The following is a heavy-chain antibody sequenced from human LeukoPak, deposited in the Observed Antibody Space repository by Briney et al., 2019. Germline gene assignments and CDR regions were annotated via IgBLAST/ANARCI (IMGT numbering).Heavy chain of an antibody. Sequence: GGSLRLSCAASGFTFSVYAMSWVRQAPGKGLQWVSGFSGISGSGDTTQYADSVKGRFTISRDNSKDTLYLQMNSLRAEDTAIYYCAKASSPGSGSISFWGQGTLVTVSS. CDR3: AKASSPGSGSISF. CDR1: GFTFSVYA. V-gene: IGHV3-23*01. J-gene: IGHJ4*02. CDR2: FSGISGSGDTT. D-gene: IGHD3-22*01.